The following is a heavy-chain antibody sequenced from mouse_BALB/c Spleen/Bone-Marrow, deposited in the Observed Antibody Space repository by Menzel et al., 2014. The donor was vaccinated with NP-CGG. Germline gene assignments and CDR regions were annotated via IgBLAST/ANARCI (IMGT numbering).Heavy chain of an antibody. V-gene: IGHV1S130*01. CDR3: ARELGRGYYFDY. J-gene: IGHJ2*01. D-gene: IGHD4-1*01. CDR2: IHPNSSNT. CDR1: GYTFTSSW. Sequence: QVQLQQSGSVLVRPGASVKLSCKASGYTFTSSWMHWAKQRPGQGLEWIGEIHPNSSNTNYSEKFKGKATLTVDTSSSTAYVDLSSLTSEDSAVYYCARELGRGYYFDYWGQGTTLTVSS.